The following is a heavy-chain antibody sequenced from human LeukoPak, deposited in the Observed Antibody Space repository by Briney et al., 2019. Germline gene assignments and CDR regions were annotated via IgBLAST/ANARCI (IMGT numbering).Heavy chain of an antibody. CDR2: IKQDGSEK. Sequence: GGSLRLSCAASGFTFSSYWMSWVRQAPGKGLEWVANIKQDGSEKYYVDSVKGRFTISRDNAKNSLYLQMDSLRAEDTAVYYCARDPPDIVATYFDYWGQGTLVTVSS. CDR3: ARDPPDIVATYFDY. CDR1: GFTFSSYW. V-gene: IGHV3-7*01. D-gene: IGHD5-12*01. J-gene: IGHJ4*02.